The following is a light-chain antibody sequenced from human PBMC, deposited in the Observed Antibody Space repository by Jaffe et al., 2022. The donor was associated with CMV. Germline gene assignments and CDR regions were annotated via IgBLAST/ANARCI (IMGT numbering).Light chain of an antibody. J-gene: IGKJ4*01. CDR1: QSVSSNY. CDR2: GAS. V-gene: IGKV3-20*01. Sequence: EIVLTQSPGTLSLSPGERATLSCRASQSVSSNYLTWYQHKPGQAPRLLIYGASIRATGIPDRFSGSGSGTDFTLTISRLEPEDFAVYYCQQYGISPGLTFGGGTKVEI. CDR3: QQYGISPGLT.